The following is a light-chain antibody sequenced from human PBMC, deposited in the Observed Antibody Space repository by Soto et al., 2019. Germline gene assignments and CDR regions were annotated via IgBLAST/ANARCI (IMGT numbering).Light chain of an antibody. CDR2: AAS. CDR3: LQDYNFRT. J-gene: IGKJ1*01. Sequence: IQMTQSPSSLSASVGDRVTITCRASQGIRNDLHWFQQKPGKAPRLLIYAASHLQNGVPSRFSGGGSGTDFSLTISSLQPEDFATYYCLQDYNFRTFGQGTKVDIK. V-gene: IGKV1-6*01. CDR1: QGIRND.